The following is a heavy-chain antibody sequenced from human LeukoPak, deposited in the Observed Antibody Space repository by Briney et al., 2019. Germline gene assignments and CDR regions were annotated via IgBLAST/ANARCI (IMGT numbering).Heavy chain of an antibody. CDR3: ARGRYYYDSSGYPDWFDP. J-gene: IGHJ5*02. V-gene: IGHV1-8*01. D-gene: IGHD3-22*01. CDR2: MNPNSGNT. CDR1: GFTFTSYD. Sequence: ASVKVSCKASGFTFTSYDINWVRQATGQGLEWMGWMNPNSGNTGYAQKFQGRVTMTRNTSISTAYMELSSLTSEDTAVYYCARGRYYYDSSGYPDWFDPWGQGTLVTVSS.